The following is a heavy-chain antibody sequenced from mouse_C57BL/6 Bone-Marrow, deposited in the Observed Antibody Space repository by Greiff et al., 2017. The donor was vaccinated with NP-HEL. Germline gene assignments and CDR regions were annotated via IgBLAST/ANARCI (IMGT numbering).Heavy chain of an antibody. J-gene: IGHJ2*01. D-gene: IGHD4-1*01. V-gene: IGHV1-63*01. Sequence: QVHVKQSGAELVRPGTSVKMSCKASGYTFTNYWIGWAKQRPGHGLEWIGDIYPGGGYTNYNEKFKGKATLTADKSSSTAYMQFSSLTSEDSAIYYCARREVTGDFDYWGQGTTLTVSS. CDR2: IYPGGGYT. CDR3: ARREVTGDFDY. CDR1: GYTFTNYW.